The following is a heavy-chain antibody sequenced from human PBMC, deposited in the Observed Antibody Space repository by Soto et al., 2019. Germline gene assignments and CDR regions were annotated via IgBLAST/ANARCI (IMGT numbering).Heavy chain of an antibody. D-gene: IGHD5-12*01. V-gene: IGHV3-30-3*01. J-gene: IGHJ4*02. CDR3: ARGNVDIVATTPDY. Sequence: GGSLRLSCAASGCTFSSYAMHWVRQAPGKGLEWVAVISYDGSNKYYADSVKGRFTISRDNSKNTLYLQMNSLRAEDTAVYYCARGNVDIVATTPDYWGQGTLVTVSS. CDR1: GCTFSSYA. CDR2: ISYDGSNK.